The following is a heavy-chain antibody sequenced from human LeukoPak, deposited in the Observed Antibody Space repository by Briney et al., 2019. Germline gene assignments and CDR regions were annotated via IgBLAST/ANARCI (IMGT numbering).Heavy chain of an antibody. V-gene: IGHV4-4*02. CDR2: VYHTGST. CDR3: ARHVGYGNNWFDP. CDR1: GGSISSTNW. J-gene: IGHJ5*02. D-gene: IGHD5-18*01. Sequence: SGTLSLTCAVSGGSISSTNWWSWVRQSPGKGLEWIGEVYHTGSTNYNPSLNSRVTISLDKSKNQLSLKLSSVTAADTAVYYCARHVGYGNNWFDPWGQGTLVTVSS.